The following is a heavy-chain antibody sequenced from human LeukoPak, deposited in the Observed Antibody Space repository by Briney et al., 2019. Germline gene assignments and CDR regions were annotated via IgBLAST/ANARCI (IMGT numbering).Heavy chain of an antibody. CDR1: GGSISYY. D-gene: IGHD5-12*01. CDR3: ARSDPAVGYLSDN. V-gene: IGHV4-59*01. Sequence: SETLSLTCTVSGGSISYYWSWIRQPPGKGLGWIGYIHYSGSTNYNPSLKSRVTISLDTSKNQFSLKLSSVTAADTAVYYCARSDPAVGYLSDNWGQGTLVTVSS. J-gene: IGHJ4*02. CDR2: IHYSGST.